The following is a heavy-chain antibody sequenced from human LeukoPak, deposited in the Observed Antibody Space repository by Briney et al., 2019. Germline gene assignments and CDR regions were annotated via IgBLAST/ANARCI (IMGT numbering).Heavy chain of an antibody. D-gene: IGHD6-13*01. V-gene: IGHV3-30*18. Sequence: GGSLRLSCAASGFTFSSYGMHWVRQAPGKGLEWVAVISYDGSNKYYADSVKGRFSISRDNSKNTLYLQMNSLRAEDTAVYYCAKRRYSSSWFPPFDYWGQGTLVTVSS. J-gene: IGHJ4*02. CDR3: AKRRYSSSWFPPFDY. CDR1: GFTFSSYG. CDR2: ISYDGSNK.